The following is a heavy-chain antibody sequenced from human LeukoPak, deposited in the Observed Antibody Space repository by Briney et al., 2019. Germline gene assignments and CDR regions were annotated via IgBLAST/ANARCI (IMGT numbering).Heavy chain of an antibody. J-gene: IGHJ4*02. V-gene: IGHV4-34*01. CDR3: ARGLIYYDSSGYYYLSSKGYYFDY. CDR2: INHSGST. D-gene: IGHD3-22*01. CDR1: GGSFSGYY. Sequence: PSETLSLTCAVYGGSFSGYYWSWIRQPPGKGLEWIGEINHSGSTNYNPSLKSRVTISVDTSKDQFSLKLSSVTAADKAVYYCARGLIYYDSSGYYYLSSKGYYFDYWGQGTLVTVSS.